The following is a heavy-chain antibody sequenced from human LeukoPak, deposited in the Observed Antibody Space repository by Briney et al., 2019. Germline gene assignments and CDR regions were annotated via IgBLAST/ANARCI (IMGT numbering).Heavy chain of an antibody. CDR3: ARRSLGGSSWDLDY. D-gene: IGHD6-13*01. V-gene: IGHV1-18*01. J-gene: IGHJ4*02. Sequence: ASVKVSCKASGYTFTSYGISWVRQAPGQGLEWMGWISAYNGNTNYAQKLQGRVAMTTDTSTSTAYMELRSLRSDDTAVYYCARRSLGGSSWDLDYWGQGTLVTVSS. CDR2: ISAYNGNT. CDR1: GYTFTSYG.